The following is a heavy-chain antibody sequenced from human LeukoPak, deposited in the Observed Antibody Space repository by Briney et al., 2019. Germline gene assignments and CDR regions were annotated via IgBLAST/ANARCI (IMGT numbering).Heavy chain of an antibody. CDR3: ARFDGGHYDAFDI. D-gene: IGHD2-15*01. CDR2: INPNSGGT. V-gene: IGHV1-2*02. Sequence: ASVKVSCKASGYTFTGYYMHWVRQAPGQGLEWMGWINPNSGGTNYAQKLQGRVTMTTDTSTSTAYMELRSLRSDDTAVYYCARFDGGHYDAFDIWGQGTMVTVSS. CDR1: GYTFTGYY. J-gene: IGHJ3*02.